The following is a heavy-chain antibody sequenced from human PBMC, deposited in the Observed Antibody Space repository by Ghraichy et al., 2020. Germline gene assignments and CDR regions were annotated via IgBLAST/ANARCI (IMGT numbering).Heavy chain of an antibody. CDR3: ARGSHYGSDYDL. J-gene: IGHJ3*01. CDR2: IRDKSKTFTT. CDR1: GFTFSDHY. D-gene: IGHD5-12*01. Sequence: GGSLRLSCAASGFTFSDHYMDWVRQAPGKGLEWVARIRDKSKTFTTEHAASVKGRFSISRDDSKSSLFLQMNSLITADTAVYYCARGSHYGSDYDLWGQGTMVTVSS. V-gene: IGHV3-72*01.